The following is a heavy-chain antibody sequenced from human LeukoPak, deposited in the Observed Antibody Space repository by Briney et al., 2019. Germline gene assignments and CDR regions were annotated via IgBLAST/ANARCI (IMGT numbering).Heavy chain of an antibody. CDR1: GYTFTGYY. V-gene: IGHV1-2*02. CDR3: ARELSYDFWSGLNWFDP. J-gene: IGHJ5*02. CDR2: INPNSGGT. D-gene: IGHD3-3*01. Sequence: ASVKVSCKASGYTFTGYYMHWVRQAPGQGLEWMGWINPNSGGTNYAQKFQGRVTMTRDTSISTAYMELSRLRSDDTAVYYCARELSYDFWSGLNWFDPWGQGTLVTVSS.